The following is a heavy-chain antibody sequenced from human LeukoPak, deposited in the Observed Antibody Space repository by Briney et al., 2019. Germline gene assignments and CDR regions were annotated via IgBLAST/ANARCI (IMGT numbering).Heavy chain of an antibody. D-gene: IGHD3-16*01. CDR2: INPSGGST. J-gene: IGHJ6*03. V-gene: IGHV1-46*01. Sequence: ASVKVSCKASGYTFTSYYIYWVRQAPGQGLEWMGIINPSGGSTSYAQKFQGRVTMTRDTSTSTVYMELSSLRSEDTAVYYCAREIRSGDYYMDVWGKGTTVTISS. CDR3: AREIRSGDYYMDV. CDR1: GYTFTSYY.